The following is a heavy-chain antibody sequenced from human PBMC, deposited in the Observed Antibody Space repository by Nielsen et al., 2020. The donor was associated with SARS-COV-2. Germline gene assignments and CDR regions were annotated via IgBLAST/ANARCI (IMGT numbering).Heavy chain of an antibody. D-gene: IGHD1-1*01. CDR3: TTEQGITNLSYRGMTV. CDR2: ISSRATTV. J-gene: IGHJ6*02. V-gene: IGHV3-48*03. Sequence: GESLKISCAASGFIFRDYEMNWVRQTPGKGLEWVAYISSRATTVYYANSVRGRFTISRDNTKNSLTLQMNSLRTEDTAVYYCTTEQGITNLSYRGMTVWGQGTTVTVSS. CDR1: GFIFRDYE.